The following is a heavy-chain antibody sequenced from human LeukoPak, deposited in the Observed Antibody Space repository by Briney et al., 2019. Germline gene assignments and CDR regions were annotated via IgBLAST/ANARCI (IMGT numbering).Heavy chain of an antibody. Sequence: GASVKVSCKASGYTFTGYYMHWVRQAPGQGLEWMGWINPNSGGTNCAQKFQGRVTMTRDTPISTAYMELSRLRSDDTAVYYCARTLYIAAVPGGFDYWGQGTLVTVSS. D-gene: IGHD6-13*01. J-gene: IGHJ4*02. CDR2: INPNSGGT. CDR1: GYTFTGYY. CDR3: ARTLYIAAVPGGFDY. V-gene: IGHV1-2*02.